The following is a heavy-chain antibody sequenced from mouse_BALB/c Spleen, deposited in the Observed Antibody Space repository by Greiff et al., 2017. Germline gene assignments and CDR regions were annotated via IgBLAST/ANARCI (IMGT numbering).Heavy chain of an antibody. J-gene: IGHJ3*01. CDR1: GYTFTDYN. V-gene: IGHV1-18*01. CDR3: ARRRDRYFAY. Sequence: VQLKESGPELVKPGASVKIPCKASGYTFTDYNMDWVKQSHGKSLEWIGDINPNNGGTIYNQKFKGKATLTVDKSSSTAYMELRSLTSEDTAVYYCARRRDRYFAYWGQGTLVTVSA. D-gene: IGHD2-14*01. CDR2: INPNNGGT.